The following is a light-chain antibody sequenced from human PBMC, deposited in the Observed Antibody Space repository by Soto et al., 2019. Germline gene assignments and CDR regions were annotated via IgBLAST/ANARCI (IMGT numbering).Light chain of an antibody. Sequence: QSALTQPRSVSGSPGQSVTISCTGTSSDVGGYNYVSWYQQHPGKAPKLAIYDVSKRPSGIPDRFSGSKSGNTASLTISGLQAEYEAYYYCCSYAGNSLWVFGGGTKLTVL. CDR1: SSDVGGYNY. V-gene: IGLV2-11*01. CDR2: DVS. J-gene: IGLJ3*02. CDR3: CSYAGNSLWV.